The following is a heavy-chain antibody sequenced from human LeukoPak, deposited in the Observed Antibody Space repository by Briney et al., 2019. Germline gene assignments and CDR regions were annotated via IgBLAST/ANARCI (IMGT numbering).Heavy chain of an antibody. CDR1: GSSISSGYY. J-gene: IGHJ4*02. Sequence: PSETLSLTCAVSGSSISSGYYWGWIRQPPGKGLEWIGSIYYSGSTYYNPSLKSRVTISVDTSKNQFSLKLSSVTAADTAVYYCARHGEATPTYFDYWGQGTLVTVSS. CDR3: ARHGEATPTYFDY. V-gene: IGHV4-38-2*01. CDR2: IYYSGST. D-gene: IGHD1-26*01.